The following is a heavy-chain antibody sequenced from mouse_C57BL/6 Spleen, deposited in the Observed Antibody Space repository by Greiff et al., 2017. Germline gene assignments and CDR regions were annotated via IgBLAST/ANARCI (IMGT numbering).Heavy chain of an antibody. CDR3: AREGFSSYLDY. CDR1: GYTFTSYW. CDR2: IHPNSGST. V-gene: IGHV1-64*01. J-gene: IGHJ2*01. D-gene: IGHD1-1*01. Sequence: QVQLQQPGAELVKPGASVKLSCKASGYTFTSYWMHWVKQRPGQGLEWIGMIHPNSGSTNYNEKFKSKATLTVDKSSSTAYMQLSSLTSEDSAVYYCAREGFSSYLDYWGQGTTLTVSS.